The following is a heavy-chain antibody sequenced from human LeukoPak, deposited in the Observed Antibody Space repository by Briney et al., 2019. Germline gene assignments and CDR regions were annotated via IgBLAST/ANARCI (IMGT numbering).Heavy chain of an antibody. D-gene: IGHD3-10*01. Sequence: ASVKVSCKASGYTFTNYDINWVRQATGQGLEWMGWMNPNSDNTGYAQKFQGRVTMTRNTSISTAYMELSSLRSEDTAVYYCARGPRVRGVIMGFDPWGQGTLVTVSS. CDR2: MNPNSDNT. V-gene: IGHV1-8*01. CDR1: GYTFTNYD. J-gene: IGHJ5*02. CDR3: ARGPRVRGVIMGFDP.